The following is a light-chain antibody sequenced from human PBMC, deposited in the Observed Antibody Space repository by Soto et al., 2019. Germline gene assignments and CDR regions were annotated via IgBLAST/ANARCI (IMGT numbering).Light chain of an antibody. CDR2: KVN. CDR1: SSDLSIYNY. Sequence: QSFLTQPASVPGSPVQSITISCTGTSSDLSIYNYFSWYQQQPGKAPKLMIYKVNNRPSGVSNRFSGSRSGNTASLTISGLQAEDEADYYCSSYTDSXNYVVGTGTKVXV. J-gene: IGLJ1*01. V-gene: IGLV2-14*01. CDR3: SSYTDSXNYV.